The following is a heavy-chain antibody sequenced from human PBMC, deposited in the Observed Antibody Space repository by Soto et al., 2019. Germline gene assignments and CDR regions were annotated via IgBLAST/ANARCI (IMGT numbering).Heavy chain of an antibody. D-gene: IGHD3-22*01. Sequence: WGSLRRSWSAAPCTFSSYGMHWVRQAPGKGLEWVAVISYDGSNKSYAVSVKGRFTISRDNSKNTLYLQMNSMRAEDTAVYYCAKDGSGSVDYWGQGTLVTVSS. CDR1: PCTFSSYG. CDR2: ISYDGSNK. J-gene: IGHJ4*02. CDR3: AKDGSGSVDY. V-gene: IGHV3-30*18.